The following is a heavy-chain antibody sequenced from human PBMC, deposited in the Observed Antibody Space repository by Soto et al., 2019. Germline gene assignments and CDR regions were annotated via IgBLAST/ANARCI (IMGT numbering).Heavy chain of an antibody. J-gene: IGHJ5*02. CDR3: ASRGREQWLVEGGYNWFDP. V-gene: IGHV3-23*01. CDR2: ISGSGGST. Sequence: GVSLRLSCAASGFTFSSYAMSWVRQAPGKGLEWVSAISGSGGSTYYADSVKGRFTISRDNSKNTLYLQMNSLRAEDTAVYYCASRGREQWLVEGGYNWFDPWGQGTLVTVSS. D-gene: IGHD6-19*01. CDR1: GFTFSSYA.